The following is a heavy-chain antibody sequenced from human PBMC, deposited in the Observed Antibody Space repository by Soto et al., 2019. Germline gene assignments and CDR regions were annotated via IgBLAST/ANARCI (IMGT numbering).Heavy chain of an antibody. Sequence: GGSLRLSCAASGFTFSSYGMHWVRQAPGKGLEWVAVIWYDGSNKYYADSVKGRFTISRDNSKNTLYLQMNSLRAEDTAVYYCARDAATVTTNFDYFDYWGQGTLVTVSS. CDR3: ARDAATVTTNFDYFDY. J-gene: IGHJ4*02. V-gene: IGHV3-33*01. CDR2: IWYDGSNK. CDR1: GFTFSSYG. D-gene: IGHD4-17*01.